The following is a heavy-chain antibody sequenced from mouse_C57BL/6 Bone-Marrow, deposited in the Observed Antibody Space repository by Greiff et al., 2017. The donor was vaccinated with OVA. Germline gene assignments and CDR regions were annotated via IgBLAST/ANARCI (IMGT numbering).Heavy chain of an antibody. V-gene: IGHV1-19*01. CDR3: ARSGLRRDY. CDR1: GYTFTDYY. CDR2: INPYNGGT. D-gene: IGHD2-12*01. J-gene: IGHJ2*01. Sequence: EVQLQQSGPVLVKPGASVKMSCKASGYTFTDYYMNWVKQSHGKSLEWIGVINPYNGGTSYNQKFKGKATLTVDKYSSTAYMELNSLTSEDSAVYYCARSGLRRDYWGQGTTLTVSS.